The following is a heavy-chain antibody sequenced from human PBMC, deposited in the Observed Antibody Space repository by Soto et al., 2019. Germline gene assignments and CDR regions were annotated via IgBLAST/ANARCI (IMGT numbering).Heavy chain of an antibody. CDR2: INPKSGGT. D-gene: IGHD1-1*01. CDR3: ARDRFSWNDAGGSNYYYGMDV. J-gene: IGHJ6*02. V-gene: IGHV1-2*04. Sequence: ASGKVSCKASGDTFTGYYMHCVRRAPGQVLEWMGWINPKSGGTNYAQKFQGWVTMTRDTSISTAYMELSRLRSDDTAVYYCARDRFSWNDAGGSNYYYGMDVWGQGTTVTVSS. CDR1: GDTFTGYY.